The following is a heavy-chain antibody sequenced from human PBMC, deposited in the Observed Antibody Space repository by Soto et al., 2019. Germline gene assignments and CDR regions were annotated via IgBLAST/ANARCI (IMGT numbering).Heavy chain of an antibody. CDR2: ISGSDGTT. Sequence: EVQMLESGGGLVQPGGSLRLSCAASGFTFSNYALTWVRQAPGKGLEWVSAISGSDGTTYYADSVKGRFTISRDNSMNTLYLQLDSLRGEDTAMYYCAKGGWGTVLEYWGQGTLVTVSS. CDR3: AKGGWGTVLEY. J-gene: IGHJ4*02. CDR1: GFTFSNYA. D-gene: IGHD1-1*01. V-gene: IGHV3-23*01.